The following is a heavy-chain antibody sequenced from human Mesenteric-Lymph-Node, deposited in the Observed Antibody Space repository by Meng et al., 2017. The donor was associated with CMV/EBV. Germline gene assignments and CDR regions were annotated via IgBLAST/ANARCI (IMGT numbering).Heavy chain of an antibody. CDR1: GFTFSSYA. J-gene: IGHJ4*02. Sequence: SCTASGFTFSSYAVSWVRQDPGKGMGWVSVVYSGGSTTYYADSVKGRFTISRDNSKNTVYLQMNSLRAEDTAVYYCAKKGDSGWYVDYWGQGTLVTVSS. CDR3: AKKGDSGWYVDY. V-gene: IGHV3-23*03. CDR2: VYSGGSTT. D-gene: IGHD6-19*01.